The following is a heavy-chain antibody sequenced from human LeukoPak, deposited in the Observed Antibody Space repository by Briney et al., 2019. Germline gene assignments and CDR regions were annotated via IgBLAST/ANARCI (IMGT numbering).Heavy chain of an antibody. CDR2: ISSTSNYT. J-gene: IGHJ4*02. Sequence: GGSLRLSCAASGFTFSDFYMSCLLPAPGRGLECVSYISSTSNYTNQANSVKGRFTISRDNSKSTVYLQMNSLSAEDTAIYYCSKGQELDDGVLESWGRGTLVTVSS. D-gene: IGHD1-1*01. CDR3: SKGQELDDGVLES. CDR1: GFTFSDFY. V-gene: IGHV3-11*05.